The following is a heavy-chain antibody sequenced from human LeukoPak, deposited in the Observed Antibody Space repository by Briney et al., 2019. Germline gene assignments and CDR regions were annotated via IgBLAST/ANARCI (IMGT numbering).Heavy chain of an antibody. CDR2: INQSGST. Sequence: SETLSLTCAVYGGSFSGYYWSWIRQPPGKGLEWIGEINQSGSTNYNPSLKSRVTISVDTSKNQFSLKLSSVTAADTAVYYCARGLEDCSGGSCYFSPFAYWGQGTLVTVSS. V-gene: IGHV4-34*01. CDR1: GGSFSGYY. CDR3: ARGLEDCSGGSCYFSPFAY. J-gene: IGHJ4*02. D-gene: IGHD2-15*01.